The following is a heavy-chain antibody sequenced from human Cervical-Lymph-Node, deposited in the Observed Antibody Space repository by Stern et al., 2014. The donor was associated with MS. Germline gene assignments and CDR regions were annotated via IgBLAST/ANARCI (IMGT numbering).Heavy chain of an antibody. CDR2: FFHTGSV. D-gene: IGHD2-15*01. CDR3: AREGEYCSGSRCYPFLDY. J-gene: IGHJ4*02. V-gene: IGHV4-59*01. Sequence: QLQLQESGPGLVKPSETLSLTCTVSGGSLRSYYWNWIRQAPGRELRWLGFFFHTGSVNYNPSLSSRVAMSVDTSKNQFSLTVSSVTAADTAVYYCAREGEYCSGSRCYPFLDYWGQGTLVTVSS. CDR1: GGSLRSYY.